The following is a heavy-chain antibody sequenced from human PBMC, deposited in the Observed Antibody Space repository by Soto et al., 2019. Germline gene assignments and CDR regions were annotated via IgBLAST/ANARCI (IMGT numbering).Heavy chain of an antibody. CDR2: IYPGDSDS. Sequence: PGESLKISCKGSGYSFTSYWIGWVRQMPGKGLEWMGIIYPGDSDSRYSPSFQGQVTISADKSISTAYLQWSSLKASDTAMYYCARTAAAGKYYYGMDVWGQGTTVTVSS. CDR1: GYSFTSYW. J-gene: IGHJ6*02. V-gene: IGHV5-51*01. D-gene: IGHD6-13*01. CDR3: ARTAAAGKYYYGMDV.